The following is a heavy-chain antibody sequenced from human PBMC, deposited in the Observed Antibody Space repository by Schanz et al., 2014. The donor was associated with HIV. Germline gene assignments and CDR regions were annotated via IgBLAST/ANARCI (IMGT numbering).Heavy chain of an antibody. V-gene: IGHV3-30*18. D-gene: IGHD3-22*01. CDR1: GFSFDNFG. CDR3: AKDRNYYESKYRGKGNYYYYYGMDV. J-gene: IGHJ6*02. Sequence: VQLLESGGGVVQPGRSLRLSCAASGFSFDNFGMHWVRQAPGKGLEWVAVISYDGTNKKYEDSVKGRLTISRDNSKNSLSRLTKSLRAEDAAVYYCAKDRNYYESKYRGKGNYYYYYGMDVWGQGTTVTVS. CDR2: ISYDGTNK.